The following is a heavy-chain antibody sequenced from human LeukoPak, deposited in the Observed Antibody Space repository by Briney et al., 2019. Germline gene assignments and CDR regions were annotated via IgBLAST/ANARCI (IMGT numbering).Heavy chain of an antibody. V-gene: IGHV4-39*01. CDR1: GDSTSSDRYY. J-gene: IGHJ4*02. CDR3: ARGRPYSGGYHLDY. D-gene: IGHD1-26*01. Sequence: SETLSLTCTVSGDSTSSDRYYGGWVRQPPGKGLEWIVNIYYSGSTYYNPSLKSRVTMSVDTSKNQFFLKLNSVTAADTAVYYCARGRPYSGGYHLDYWGQGTLVTVSA. CDR2: IYYSGST.